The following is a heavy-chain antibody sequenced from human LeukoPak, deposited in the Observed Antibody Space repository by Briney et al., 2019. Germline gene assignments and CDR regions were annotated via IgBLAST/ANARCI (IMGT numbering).Heavy chain of an antibody. D-gene: IGHD4-11*01. CDR3: ARGTVRYFDY. CDR1: GGSISSYY. J-gene: IGHJ4*02. Sequence: PSETLSLTCTVSGGSISSYYWSWIRQPPGTGLEWIGYIYYSGSTNYNPSLKSRVTISVDTSKNQFSLKLSSVTAADTAVYYCARGTVRYFDYWGQGTLVTVSS. CDR2: IYYSGST. V-gene: IGHV4-59*01.